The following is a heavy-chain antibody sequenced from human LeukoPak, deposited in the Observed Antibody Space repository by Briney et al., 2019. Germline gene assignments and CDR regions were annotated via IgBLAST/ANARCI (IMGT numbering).Heavy chain of an antibody. CDR3: ARSSGIAAAGTD. J-gene: IGHJ4*02. Sequence: GRSLRLSCAASGFTFDDYAMHWARQAPGKGLEWVSGISWNSGSIGYADSVKGRFTISRDNAKNSLYLQMNSLRAEDTALYYCARSSGIAAAGTDWGQGTLVTVSS. CDR2: ISWNSGSI. D-gene: IGHD6-13*01. CDR1: GFTFDDYA. V-gene: IGHV3-9*01.